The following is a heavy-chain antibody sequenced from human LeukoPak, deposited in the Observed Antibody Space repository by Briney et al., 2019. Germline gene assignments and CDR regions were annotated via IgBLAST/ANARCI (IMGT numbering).Heavy chain of an antibody. CDR3: ARVRSGARLRLGYYYYGMDV. D-gene: IGHD6-19*01. CDR2: ISAYNGNT. J-gene: IGHJ6*02. Sequence: ASVKVSCKASGYTFTSYGISWVRQAPGQGLEWMGWISAYNGNTNYAQKLQGRVTMTTDTSTSTAYMELRSLRSDDTAVYYCARVRSGARLRLGYYYYGMDVWGQGTTVTVSS. CDR1: GYTFTSYG. V-gene: IGHV1-18*01.